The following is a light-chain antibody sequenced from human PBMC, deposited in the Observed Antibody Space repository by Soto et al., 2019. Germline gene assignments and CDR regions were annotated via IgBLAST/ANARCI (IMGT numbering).Light chain of an antibody. CDR2: GNN. CDR1: SSNIGAGYD. J-gene: IGLJ1*01. Sequence: QSVLTQPPSVSGAPGQRVTISCTGSSSNIGAGYDVHWYQQLPGTAPKLLIYGNNNRPSGVPDRFSGSKSGTSASLAITGLQAEDEADYYCQSYDSSLSGRVFGTGTQLTVL. CDR3: QSYDSSLSGRV. V-gene: IGLV1-40*01.